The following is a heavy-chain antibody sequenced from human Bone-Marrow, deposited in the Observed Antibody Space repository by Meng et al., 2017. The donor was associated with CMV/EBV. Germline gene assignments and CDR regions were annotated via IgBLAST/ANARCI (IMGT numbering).Heavy chain of an antibody. CDR2: ISYDGSNK. D-gene: IGHD3-10*01. V-gene: IGHV3-30-3*01. J-gene: IGHJ4*02. CDR1: GFTFSSYA. CDR3: ARGGGGYDY. Sequence: GGSLRLSCAASGFTFSSYAMHWVRQAPGKGLEWVAVISYDGSNKYYADSVKGRFTISRDNSKNTLYLQMNSLRAEDAAVYYCARGGGGYDYWGQGTLVTVSS.